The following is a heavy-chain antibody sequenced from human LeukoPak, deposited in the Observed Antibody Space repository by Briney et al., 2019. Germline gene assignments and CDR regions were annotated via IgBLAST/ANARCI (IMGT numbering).Heavy chain of an antibody. CDR1: GFTFSDYY. J-gene: IGHJ4*02. V-gene: IGHV3-11*01. D-gene: IGHD3-10*01. CDR2: ISSSGSTI. CDR3: ARDTMDVLLWFGESKSLDY. Sequence: PGGSPRLSCADSGFTFSDYYMSWIRQAPGKGLEWVSYISSSGSTIYYADSVKGRFTISRDNAKNSLYLQMNSLRAEDTAVYYCARDTMDVLLWFGESKSLDYWGQGTLVTVSS.